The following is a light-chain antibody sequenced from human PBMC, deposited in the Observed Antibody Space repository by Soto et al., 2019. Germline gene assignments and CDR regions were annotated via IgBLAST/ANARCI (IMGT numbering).Light chain of an antibody. CDR3: QQANSFPFT. V-gene: IGKV1-12*01. J-gene: IGKJ3*01. CDR1: QGISSW. Sequence: DIQMTPSPSSVSASVGDRVTITCRASQGISSWLARYQQKPGKAPKLLIYAASSLQSGVPSRFSGSGSGTDFTLTISSLQPEDFATYYCQQANSFPFTFGPGTKVDIK. CDR2: AAS.